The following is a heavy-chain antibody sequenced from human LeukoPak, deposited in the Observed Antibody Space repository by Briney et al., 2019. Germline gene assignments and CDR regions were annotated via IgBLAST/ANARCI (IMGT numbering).Heavy chain of an antibody. CDR2: IWYDGSNK. V-gene: IGHV3-33*01. CDR3: ARDIWSGYHSLYYYYYGMDV. Sequence: GRSLRLSCAASGFTFSSYGMHWVRQAPGKGLEWVAVIWYDGSNKYYADSVKGRFTISRDNSKNTLYLQMNSLRAEDTAVYYCARDIWSGYHSLYYYYYGMDVWGQGTTVTVSS. D-gene: IGHD3-3*01. J-gene: IGHJ6*02. CDR1: GFTFSSYG.